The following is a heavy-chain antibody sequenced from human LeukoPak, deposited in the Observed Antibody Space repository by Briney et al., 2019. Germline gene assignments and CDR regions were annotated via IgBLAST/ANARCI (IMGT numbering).Heavy chain of an antibody. J-gene: IGHJ6*02. CDR1: GGPISSGGYS. CDR2: IYHSGST. Sequence: SETLSLTCAVSGGPISSGGYSWSWIRQPPGKGLEWIGYIYHSGSTYYNPSLKSRVTISVDRSKNQFSLKLSSVTAADTAVYYCARDPGYGMDVWGQGTTVTVSS. V-gene: IGHV4-30-2*01. CDR3: ARDPGYGMDV.